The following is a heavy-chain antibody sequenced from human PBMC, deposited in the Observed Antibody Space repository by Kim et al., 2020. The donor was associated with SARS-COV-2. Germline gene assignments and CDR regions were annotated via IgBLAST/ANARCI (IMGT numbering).Heavy chain of an antibody. V-gene: IGHV1-2*02. J-gene: IGHJ4*02. CDR2: INPKSGTT. Sequence: ASVKVSCKTSGYTFTDNYIHWMRQAPGQGLEWIGGINPKSGTTNYPQNFRGRITLTRDTSISTAYMEMTRLTSDDTALYYCARGGSQKFGYWGQGTLVTVSS. CDR1: GYTFTDNY. CDR3: ARGGSQKFGY. D-gene: IGHD3-16*01.